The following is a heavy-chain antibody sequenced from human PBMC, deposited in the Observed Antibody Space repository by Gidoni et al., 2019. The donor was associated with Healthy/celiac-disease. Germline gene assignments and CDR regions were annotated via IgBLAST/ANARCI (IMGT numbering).Heavy chain of an antibody. V-gene: IGHV3-30*18. CDR1: GFTFIRSV. CDR2: ISYDGSNK. J-gene: IGHJ6*02. CDR3: AKDLHDYVWGSYRYYYGMDV. D-gene: IGHD3-16*02. Sequence: QVQLVESGGGVVQPGRSLRLSCAASGFTFIRSVMHWVRQAPGKGLEWVAVISYDGSNKYYADSVKGRFTISRDNSKNTLYLQMNSLRAEDTAVYYCAKDLHDYVWGSYRYYYGMDVWGQGTTVTVSS.